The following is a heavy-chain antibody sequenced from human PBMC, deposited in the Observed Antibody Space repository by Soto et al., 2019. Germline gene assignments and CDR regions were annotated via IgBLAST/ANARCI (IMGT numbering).Heavy chain of an antibody. CDR3: ARHRGSGWYGGDN. CDR1: GGSDSSSSYY. CDR2: IYYSGST. V-gene: IGHV4-39*01. D-gene: IGHD6-19*01. J-gene: IGHJ4*02. Sequence: QLQLQESGPGLVKPSETLSLTCTVSGGSDSSSSYYWGWIRQPPGKGLEWIGTIYYSGSTYYSPSLRSRVTMSVATSNNQFSLKLSSVTAADTAVYYCARHRGSGWYGGDNWGQGTLVTVSS.